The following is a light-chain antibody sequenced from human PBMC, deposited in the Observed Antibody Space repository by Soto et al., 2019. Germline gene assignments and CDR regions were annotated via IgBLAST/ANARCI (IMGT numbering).Light chain of an antibody. CDR1: SSDGGTYDL. CDR3: CSYAGHESQIYV. J-gene: IGLJ1*01. Sequence: QSALTQPASVSGSPGQSITISCTGTSSDGGTYDLVSWFQQRPGKPPQLMIYEVAQRPSGVSNRFSGSKSGNTASLTISGLQAEDEADYYCCSYAGHESQIYVFGTGTKVTVL. V-gene: IGLV2-23*02. CDR2: EVA.